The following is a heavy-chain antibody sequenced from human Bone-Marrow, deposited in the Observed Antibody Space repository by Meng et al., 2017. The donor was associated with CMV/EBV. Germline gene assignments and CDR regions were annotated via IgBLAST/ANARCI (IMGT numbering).Heavy chain of an antibody. J-gene: IGHJ4*02. V-gene: IGHV3-7*01. Sequence: GESLKISCVASGFTSRTYWMSWVRQAPGKGLEWVANMNQDGSHKYYVDSVKGRFTISRDNAKNSLYLQMNSLRAEDTAVYYCARDAYYYDSSGYPAEYDYWGQGTLVTVSS. D-gene: IGHD3-22*01. CDR3: ARDAYYYDSSGYPAEYDY. CDR2: MNQDGSHK. CDR1: GFTSRTYW.